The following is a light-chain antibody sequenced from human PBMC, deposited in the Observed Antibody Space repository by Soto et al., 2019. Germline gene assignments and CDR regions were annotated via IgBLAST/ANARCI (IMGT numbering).Light chain of an antibody. V-gene: IGKV1-33*01. J-gene: IGKJ3*01. CDR3: QQYDNLPS. CDR2: DAS. CDR1: QEITNY. Sequence: DIQMTQSPSSLSASVGDRVTITCQASQEITNYLNWYQQIAGKAPKLLIYDASNLETGVPSRFSGSGSGTHFTFTISSLQPEDVATYYCQQYDNLPSFGPGTKVDIK.